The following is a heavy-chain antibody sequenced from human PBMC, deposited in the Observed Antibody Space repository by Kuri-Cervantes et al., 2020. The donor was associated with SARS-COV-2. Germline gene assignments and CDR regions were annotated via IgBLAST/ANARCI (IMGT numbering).Heavy chain of an antibody. CDR2: ISSSSSYT. V-gene: IGHV3-11*06. J-gene: IGHJ5*02. CDR3: ARDVTGTTSWFDP. CDR1: GFTFSDYY. D-gene: IGHD1-7*01. Sequence: GGSLRLSFAASGFTFSDYYMSWIRQAPGKGLEWVSYISSSSSYTNYADSVKGRFTISRDNAKNSLYLQMNSLRAEDTAVYYCARDVTGTTSWFDPWGQGTLVTVSS.